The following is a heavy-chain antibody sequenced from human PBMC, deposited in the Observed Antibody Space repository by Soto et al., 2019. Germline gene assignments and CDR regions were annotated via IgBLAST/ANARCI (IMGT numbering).Heavy chain of an antibody. V-gene: IGHV1-69*13. CDR2: IIPIFGTA. CDR3: ARGGGYSYGTISYYYYGMDV. CDR1: GGTFSSYA. D-gene: IGHD5-18*01. J-gene: IGHJ6*02. Sequence: ASVKVSCKASGGTFSSYAISWVRQAPGQGLEWMGGIIPIFGTANYAQKFQGRVTITADESTSTAYMELSSLRSEDTAVYYCARGGGYSYGTISYYYYGMDVWGQGTTVTVSS.